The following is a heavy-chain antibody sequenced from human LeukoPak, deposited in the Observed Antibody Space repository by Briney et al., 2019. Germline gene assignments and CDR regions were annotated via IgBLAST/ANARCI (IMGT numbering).Heavy chain of an antibody. V-gene: IGHV3-23*01. CDR3: ARLGGAPDY. D-gene: IGHD2-21*01. Sequence: GGSLRLSCAASGFTFSSYDKSWVRQAPGKGLEWVSVISGSGGTTYYADSVKGRFTISRDNSKNTLYLQMNSLRAEDTAVYYCARLGGAPDYWGQGTLVTVSS. J-gene: IGHJ4*02. CDR1: GFTFSSYD. CDR2: ISGSGGTT.